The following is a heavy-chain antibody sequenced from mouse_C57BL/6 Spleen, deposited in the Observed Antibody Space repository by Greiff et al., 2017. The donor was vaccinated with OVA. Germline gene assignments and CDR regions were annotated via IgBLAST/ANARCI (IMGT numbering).Heavy chain of an antibody. CDR3: TRIITTTTGPTFDV. J-gene: IGHJ1*03. CDR1: GYTFTDYE. V-gene: IGHV1-15*01. CDR2: IDPETGGT. D-gene: IGHD1-1*01. Sequence: QVQLQQSGAELVRPGASVTLSCKASGYTFTDYEMHWVKQTPVHGLEWIGAIDPETGGTAYNQKFKGKAILTADKSSSTAYMELRSLTSEDSAVYYCTRIITTTTGPTFDVWGTGTTVTVSS.